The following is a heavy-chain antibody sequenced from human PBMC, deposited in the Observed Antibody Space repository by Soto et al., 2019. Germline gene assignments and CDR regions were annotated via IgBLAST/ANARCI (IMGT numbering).Heavy chain of an antibody. Sequence: PGGSLRLSCAASGFTFSDYGMHWVRQAPGKGLEWVAVISFEGSNKNYADSVKGRFTISRDSSKNTLYLQMNSLRAEDTAVFYCAKERSSGWSFDYWGQGTLVTVSS. CDR1: GFTFSDYG. CDR2: ISFEGSNK. D-gene: IGHD6-19*01. J-gene: IGHJ4*02. CDR3: AKERSSGWSFDY. V-gene: IGHV3-30*18.